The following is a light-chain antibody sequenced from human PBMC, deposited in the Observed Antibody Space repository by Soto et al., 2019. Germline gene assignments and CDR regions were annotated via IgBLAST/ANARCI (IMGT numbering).Light chain of an antibody. CDR2: AAS. J-gene: IGKJ1*01. V-gene: IGKV3-20*01. Sequence: EIVLTQSPGTLSRSPGDRATLYCGASETVTGKYLAWYQQKAGQAPRLLIFAASNRATGIPDRFSGSGSGTDFTLTISRLEPEDFAVYFCQQYSSPPQTFGQGTKVEIK. CDR1: ETVTGKY. CDR3: QQYSSPPQT.